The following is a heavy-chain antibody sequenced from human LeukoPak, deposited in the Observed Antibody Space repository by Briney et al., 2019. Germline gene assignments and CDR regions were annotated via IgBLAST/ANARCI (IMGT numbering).Heavy chain of an antibody. CDR1: GFSFSTQR. J-gene: IGHJ4*02. Sequence: PGGSLRLSCAASGFSFSTQRMHWVRQAPGKGLVWVSYINIDERITGYADSVKGRFTISRDNAKNTLYLQMNSLRADDTAVYYCAKMSGVVWFGELRLPFDYWGQGTLVTVSS. V-gene: IGHV3-74*01. CDR3: AKMSGVVWFGELRLPFDY. D-gene: IGHD3-10*01. CDR2: INIDERIT.